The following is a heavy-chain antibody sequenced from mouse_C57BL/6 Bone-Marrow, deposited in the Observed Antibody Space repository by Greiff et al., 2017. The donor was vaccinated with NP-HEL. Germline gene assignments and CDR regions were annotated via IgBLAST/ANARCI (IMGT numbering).Heavy chain of an antibody. CDR2: INYDGSST. V-gene: IGHV5-16*01. CDR1: GFTFSDYY. J-gene: IGHJ2*01. CDR3: ARDRRAGTFDY. Sequence: EVMLVESEGGLVQPGSSMKLSCTASGFTFSDYYMAWVRQVPEKGLEWVANINYDGSSTYYLDSLKSRFIISRDNAKNILYLQMSSLKSEDTATYYCARDRRAGTFDYWGQGTTLTVSS. D-gene: IGHD3-3*01.